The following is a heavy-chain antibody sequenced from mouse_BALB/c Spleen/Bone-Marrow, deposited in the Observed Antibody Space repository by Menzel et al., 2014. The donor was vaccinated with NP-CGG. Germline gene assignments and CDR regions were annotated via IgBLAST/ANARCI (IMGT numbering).Heavy chain of an antibody. V-gene: IGHV1-69*02. D-gene: IGHD2-1*01. J-gene: IGHJ3*01. CDR1: GYTFTSYW. CDR2: IYPSDSYT. Sequence: QVQLKQSGAELVRPGASVKLSCKASGYTFTSYWINWVKQRPGQGLEWIGNIYPSDSYTNYNQKFKDKATLTVDKSSSTAYMQLSSPTSEDSAVYHCPSGNYAYWGQGTLVTVSA. CDR3: PSGNYAY.